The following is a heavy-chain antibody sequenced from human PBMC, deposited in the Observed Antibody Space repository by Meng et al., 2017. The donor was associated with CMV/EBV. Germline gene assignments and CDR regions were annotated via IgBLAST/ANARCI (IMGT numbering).Heavy chain of an antibody. CDR1: GGSISSSSYY. V-gene: IGHV4-39*07. D-gene: IGHD3-3*01. CDR2: IYYSGST. J-gene: IGHJ4*02. CDR3: ARDPFSRGVVNSAFDY. Sequence: SETLSLTCTVSGGSISSSSYYWGWIRQPPGKGLEWIGSIYYSGSTYYNPSLKSRVTISVDTSKNQFSLKLSSVTAADTAVCYCARDPFSRGVVNSAFDYWGQGTLVTVSS.